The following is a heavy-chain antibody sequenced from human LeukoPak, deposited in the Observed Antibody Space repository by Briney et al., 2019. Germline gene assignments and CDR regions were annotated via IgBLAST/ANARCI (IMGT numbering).Heavy chain of an antibody. CDR2: INHSGST. V-gene: IGHV4-34*01. CDR3: ARRYYDILTGYYADY. Sequence: SETLSLACAVYGGSSSGYYWSWIRQPPGKGLEWIGEINHSGSTNYNPSLKSRVTISVDTSKNQFSLKLSSVTAADTAVYYCARRYYDILTGYYADYWGQGTLVTVSS. CDR1: GGSSSGYY. J-gene: IGHJ4*02. D-gene: IGHD3-9*01.